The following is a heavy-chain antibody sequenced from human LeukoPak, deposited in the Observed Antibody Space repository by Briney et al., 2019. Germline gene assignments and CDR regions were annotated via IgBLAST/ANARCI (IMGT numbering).Heavy chain of an antibody. CDR2: IIPIFGTA. Sequence: GASVKVSRKASGGTFSSYAISWVRQAPGQGLEWMGGIIPIFGTANYAQKFQGRVTITADESTSTAYMELSSLRSEDTAVYYCASRIVGATFALGGSFDYWGQGTLVTVSS. V-gene: IGHV1-69*13. CDR1: GGTFSSYA. D-gene: IGHD1-26*01. CDR3: ASRIVGATFALGGSFDY. J-gene: IGHJ4*02.